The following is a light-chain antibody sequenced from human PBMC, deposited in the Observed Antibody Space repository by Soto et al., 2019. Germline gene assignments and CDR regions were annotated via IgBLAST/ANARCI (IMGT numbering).Light chain of an antibody. CDR3: QQYSNWRGT. Sequence: EIVMTQSPAMMSVSPGERATLSCRASQSVSSNLAWYQQKPGQAPRLLVYDASARATGIPARFSGSGSGTEFTLTISSLQSEDFAVCYCQQYSNWRGTFGQGTKVDIK. J-gene: IGKJ2*02. CDR2: DAS. CDR1: QSVSSN. V-gene: IGKV3-15*01.